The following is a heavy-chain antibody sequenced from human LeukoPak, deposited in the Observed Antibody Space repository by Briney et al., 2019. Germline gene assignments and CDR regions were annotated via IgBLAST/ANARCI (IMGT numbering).Heavy chain of an antibody. Sequence: SSETLSLTCTVSGGSISSYYWSWIRQPPRKGLEWIGYIYYSGNTNYNPSLKRRVTISLDTSKNQFSLKLSSVTAADTAVYYCARGTTDYDILTGYYRYWFDPWGQGTLVTVSS. CDR3: ARGTTDYDILTGYYRYWFDP. D-gene: IGHD3-9*01. J-gene: IGHJ5*02. CDR2: IYYSGNT. V-gene: IGHV4-59*01. CDR1: GGSISSYY.